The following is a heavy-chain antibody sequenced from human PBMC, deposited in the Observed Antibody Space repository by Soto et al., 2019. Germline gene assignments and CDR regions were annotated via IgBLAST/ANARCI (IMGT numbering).Heavy chain of an antibody. Sequence: VGSLRLSCDASGFTFSSYAMHWVRQAPGKGLEWVAVISYDGSNKYYADSVKGRFTISRDNSKNTLYLQMNSLRAEDTAVYYCARGQITSWPHYYYYGMDVWGQGTTVTVSS. J-gene: IGHJ6*02. V-gene: IGHV3-30-3*01. CDR3: ARGQITSWPHYYYYGMDV. CDR1: GFTFSSYA. CDR2: ISYDGSNK. D-gene: IGHD3-16*01.